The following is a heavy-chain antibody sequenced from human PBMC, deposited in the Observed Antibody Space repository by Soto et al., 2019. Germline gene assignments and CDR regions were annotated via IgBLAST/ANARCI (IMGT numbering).Heavy chain of an antibody. V-gene: IGHV5-10-1*01. CDR3: ARRMGYCSSTSCYMRYYYGMDV. D-gene: IGHD2-2*02. CDR1: GYSFTSYW. CDR2: IDPSDSYT. Sequence: SLKISCKGSGYSFTSYWISWVRQMPGKGLEWMGRIDPSDSYTNYSPSFQGHVTISADKSISTAYLQWSSLKASDTAMYYCARRMGYCSSTSCYMRYYYGMDVWGQGTTVTVS. J-gene: IGHJ6*02.